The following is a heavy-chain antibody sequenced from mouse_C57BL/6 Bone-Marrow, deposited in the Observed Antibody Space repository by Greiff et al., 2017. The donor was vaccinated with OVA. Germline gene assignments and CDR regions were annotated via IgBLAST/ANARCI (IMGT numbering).Heavy chain of an antibody. D-gene: IGHD1-1*01. V-gene: IGHV1-53*01. CDR2: INPSNGGT. Sequence: QVQLQQPGTELVKPGASVKLSCKASGYTFTSYWMHWVKQRPGQGLEWIGNINPSNGGTNYNEKFKSKATLTVDKSSSTAYMQLSSLTSEDSAVYYFARGATVVATDWYFDVWGTGTTVTVSS. CDR3: ARGATVVATDWYFDV. J-gene: IGHJ1*03. CDR1: GYTFTSYW.